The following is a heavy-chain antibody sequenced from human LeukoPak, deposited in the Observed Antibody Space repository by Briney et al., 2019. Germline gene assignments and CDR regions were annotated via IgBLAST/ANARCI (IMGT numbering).Heavy chain of an antibody. Sequence: PGGSLRLSCAASGFAVSSNYMSWVRQAPGKGLEWVSAISGSGGSTYYADSVKGRFTISRDNSKNTLYLQMNSLRAEDTAVYYCAKDPDYSTDYYGMDVWGQGTTVTVSS. CDR2: ISGSGGST. J-gene: IGHJ6*02. CDR3: AKDPDYSTDYYGMDV. D-gene: IGHD4-11*01. V-gene: IGHV3-23*01. CDR1: GFAVSSNY.